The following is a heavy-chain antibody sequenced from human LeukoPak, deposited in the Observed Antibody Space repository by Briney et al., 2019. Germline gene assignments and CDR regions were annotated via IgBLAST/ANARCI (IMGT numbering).Heavy chain of an antibody. Sequence: GGSLRLSCAASGFTFSSYSVNWVRQAPGKGLEWVSSISSSSSYIYYADSVKGRFTISRDNAKNSLYLQMNSLRAEDTAVYYCARVPDRMTTVTTYAFDIWGQGTMVTVSS. J-gene: IGHJ3*02. V-gene: IGHV3-21*01. CDR2: ISSSSSYI. D-gene: IGHD4-17*01. CDR1: GFTFSSYS. CDR3: ARVPDRMTTVTTYAFDI.